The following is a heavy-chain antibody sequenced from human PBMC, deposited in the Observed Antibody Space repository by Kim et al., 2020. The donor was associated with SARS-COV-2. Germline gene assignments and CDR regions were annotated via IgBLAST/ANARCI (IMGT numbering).Heavy chain of an antibody. CDR2: INHSGST. Sequence: SETLSLTCAVYGVSFSGYYWSWIRQPPGKGLEWIGEINHSGSTNYNPSLKSRVTISVDTSKNQFSLKLSSVTAADTAVYYCARLSTLRGDYYFDYWGQGTLVTVSS. CDR3: ARLSTLRGDYYFDY. CDR1: GVSFSGYY. D-gene: IGHD4-17*01. V-gene: IGHV4-34*01. J-gene: IGHJ4*02.